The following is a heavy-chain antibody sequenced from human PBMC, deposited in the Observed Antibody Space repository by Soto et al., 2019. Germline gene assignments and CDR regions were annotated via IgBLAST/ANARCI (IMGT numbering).Heavy chain of an antibody. D-gene: IGHD1-26*01. J-gene: IGHJ4*02. CDR1: GYTFTNYD. V-gene: IGHV1-8*01. Sequence: QVQLVQSGAEVKQPGASVKVSCRTSGYTFTNYDISWVRQATGQGLEWMGWMNPDSANTGYAQKFQGRVTMTRDTSISTAYMELNSLTSDDTAIYSCARAIRDQLLSDYWGQGSLVIVSS. CDR3: ARAIRDQLLSDY. CDR2: MNPDSANT.